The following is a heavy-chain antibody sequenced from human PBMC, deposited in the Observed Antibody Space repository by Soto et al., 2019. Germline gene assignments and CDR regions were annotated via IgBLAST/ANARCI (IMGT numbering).Heavy chain of an antibody. CDR1: GITFSGFW. CDR2: VDSAGSGT. Sequence: VPLVESGGGSVQPGGSLRLSCVASGITFSGFWMHWVRQVPGKGLVWVARVDSAGSGTSYADSVKGRFTISRDNAKNTLSLQMDSLRVEDTAVYYCATVFEHWGQGSPGTVSS. J-gene: IGHJ4*02. CDR3: ATVFEH. V-gene: IGHV3-74*01.